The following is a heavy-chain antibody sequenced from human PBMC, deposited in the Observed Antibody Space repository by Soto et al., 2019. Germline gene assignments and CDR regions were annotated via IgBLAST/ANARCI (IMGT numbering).Heavy chain of an antibody. CDR1: GASVSSGNYY. V-gene: IGHV4-61*01. D-gene: IGHD1-26*01. Sequence: QVQLQESGPGLVKPSETLYLTCTVSGASVSSGNYYWSWIRPPPGKGLECIGYISYSGSTNYNPSSKSRVTISIDTSKNHGSLKLSSVTAADTAVYYCARGSGSYYAYWGQGTLVTVSS. CDR3: ARGSGSYYAY. CDR2: ISYSGST. J-gene: IGHJ4*02.